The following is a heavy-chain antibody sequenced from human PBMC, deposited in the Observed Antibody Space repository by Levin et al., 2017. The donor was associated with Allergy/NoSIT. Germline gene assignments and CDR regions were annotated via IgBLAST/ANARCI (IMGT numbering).Heavy chain of an antibody. CDR3: ARFPEIGYFDPHYYNGMDV. V-gene: IGHV4-4*07. Sequence: SSETLSLTCTVSGGSISSDYWSWIRQPAGKGLEWIGRILATGSTNSNPSLESRVTMSVDTSKNQFSLKLNSVTAADTAVYYCARFPEIGYFDPHYYNGMDVWGQGTTVTVSS. CDR1: GGSISSDY. J-gene: IGHJ6*02. D-gene: IGHD3-9*01. CDR2: ILATGST.